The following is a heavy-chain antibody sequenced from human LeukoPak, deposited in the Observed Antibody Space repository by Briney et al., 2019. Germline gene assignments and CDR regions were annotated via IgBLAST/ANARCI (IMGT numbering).Heavy chain of an antibody. Sequence: GRSLRLSCAASGFTFSGYAMHWVRQAPGKGLEWVAVISYDGSNKYYADSVKGRFTISRDNSKNTLYLQMNSLKTEDTAVYYCTREVEVVTAIIDYWGQGTLVTVSS. J-gene: IGHJ4*02. CDR1: GFTFSGYA. CDR3: TREVEVVTAIIDY. D-gene: IGHD2-21*02. CDR2: ISYDGSNK. V-gene: IGHV3-30-3*01.